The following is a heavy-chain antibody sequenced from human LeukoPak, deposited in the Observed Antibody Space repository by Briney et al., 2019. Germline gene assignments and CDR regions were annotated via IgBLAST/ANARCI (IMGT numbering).Heavy chain of an antibody. V-gene: IGHV3-7*01. J-gene: IGHJ4*02. CDR3: ARYKYYYDSSGNFDY. CDR2: IKQDGSEK. D-gene: IGHD3-22*01. CDR1: GFTFSTYW. Sequence: GGSLRLSCAASGFTFSTYWMTWVRQAPGKGLEWVANIKQDGSEKYYVDSVKGRFTISRDNAKNSLYLQMNSLRAEDTAVYYCARYKYYYDSSGNFDYWGQGTLVTVSS.